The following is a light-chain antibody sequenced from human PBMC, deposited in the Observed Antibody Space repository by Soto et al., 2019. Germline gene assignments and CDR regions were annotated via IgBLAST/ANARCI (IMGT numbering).Light chain of an antibody. Sequence: GDRVTITCRASQSISSYLNWYQQKPGKAPKLLIYAASSLQSGVPSRFSGSGSGTDFTLTISSLQPEDFATYYCQQSYSTPKTFGQGTKVEIK. V-gene: IGKV1-39*01. CDR1: QSISSY. J-gene: IGKJ1*01. CDR3: QQSYSTPKT. CDR2: AAS.